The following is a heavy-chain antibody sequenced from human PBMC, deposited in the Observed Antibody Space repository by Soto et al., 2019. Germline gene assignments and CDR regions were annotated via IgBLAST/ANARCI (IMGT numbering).Heavy chain of an antibody. D-gene: IGHD6-13*01. CDR2: IYYTGST. V-gene: IGHV4-30-4*01. CDR1: GGSISTDDHY. CDR3: ASLRSRWNIDY. Sequence: QVQLQESGPGLVKPSQTLSLTCTVSGGSISTDDHYWSWIRQPPGKGLEWIGHIYYTGSTHYNPSLKSRLFTSLDTSKNQFSLQLTSVTAADTAVYYCASLRSRWNIDYWGQGTLVTVSS. J-gene: IGHJ4*02.